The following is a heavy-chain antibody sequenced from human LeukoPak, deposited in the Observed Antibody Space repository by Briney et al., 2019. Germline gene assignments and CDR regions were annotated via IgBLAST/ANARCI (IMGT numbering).Heavy chain of an antibody. CDR1: GFTVSRNY. CDR3: ARDGRGSRSSWFDP. Sequence: PGGSLRLSCAASGFTVSRNYMSWVRQAPGKGLEWVSVIYSGVRTYYADSVKGRFTISRDNSKNTLYLQMNSLRAEDTAVYYCARDGRGSRSSWFDPWGQGTLVIVSS. V-gene: IGHV3-53*01. D-gene: IGHD3-10*01. CDR2: IYSGVRT. J-gene: IGHJ5*02.